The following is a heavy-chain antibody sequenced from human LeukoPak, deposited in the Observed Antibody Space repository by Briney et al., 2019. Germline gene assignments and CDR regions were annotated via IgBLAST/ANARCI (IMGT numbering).Heavy chain of an antibody. CDR1: GGSISSSSYY. V-gene: IGHV4-39*01. D-gene: IGHD2-15*01. CDR2: IYYSGST. Sequence: SETLSLTRTVSGGSISSSSYYWGWIRQPPGKGLEWIGSIYYSGSTYYNPSLKSRVTISVDTSKNQFSLKLSSVTAADTAVYYCARLIGNCSGGSCYWALDAFDIWGQGTMVTVSS. J-gene: IGHJ3*02. CDR3: ARLIGNCSGGSCYWALDAFDI.